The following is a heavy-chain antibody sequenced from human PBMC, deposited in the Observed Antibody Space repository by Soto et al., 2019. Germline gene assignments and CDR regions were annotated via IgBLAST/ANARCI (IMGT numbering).Heavy chain of an antibody. CDR1: GYSISSGYY. D-gene: IGHD1-1*01. CDR3: AREWKQDYYYYGMDV. V-gene: IGHV4-38-2*02. Sequence: DTLSLTCAVSGYSISSGYYWGWIRQPPGKGLEWIGSIFHSGSTYYNPSLKSRVAISVDTSKNQISLNLSSVTAADTAVYYCAREWKQDYYYYGMDVWGQGTTVTVSS. J-gene: IGHJ6*02. CDR2: IFHSGST.